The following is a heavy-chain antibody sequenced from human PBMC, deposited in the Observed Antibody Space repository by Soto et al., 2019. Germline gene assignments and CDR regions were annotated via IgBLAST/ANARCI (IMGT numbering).Heavy chain of an antibody. V-gene: IGHV3-30*18. CDR1: GFTFSSYG. J-gene: IGHJ5*02. Sequence: QVQLVESGGGVVQPGRSLRLSCAASGFTFSSYGMHWVRHAPGKGLEWVAVISYDGSNKYYADSVKGRFTISRDNSKNTLYLQMNSLRAEDTAVYYCAKDRREGWFDPWGQGTLVTVSS. D-gene: IGHD1-26*01. CDR2: ISYDGSNK. CDR3: AKDRREGWFDP.